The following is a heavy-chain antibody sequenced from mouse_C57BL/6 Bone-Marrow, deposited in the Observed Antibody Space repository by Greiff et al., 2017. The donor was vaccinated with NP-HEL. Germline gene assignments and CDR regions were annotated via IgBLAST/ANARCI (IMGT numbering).Heavy chain of an antibody. CDR2: INTYSGVP. Sequence: VQLVESGPELKKPGETVKISCKASGYTFTTYGMSWVKQAPGKGLKWMGWINTYSGVPTYADDFKGRFAFSLETSASTAYLQINNLKNEDTATYFCASDGYVPFDYWGQGTTLTVSS. CDR1: GYTFTTYG. CDR3: ASDGYVPFDY. V-gene: IGHV9-3*01. D-gene: IGHD2-2*01. J-gene: IGHJ2*01.